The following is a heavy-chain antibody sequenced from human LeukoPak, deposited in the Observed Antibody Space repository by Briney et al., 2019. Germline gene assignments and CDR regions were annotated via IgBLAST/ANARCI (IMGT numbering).Heavy chain of an antibody. J-gene: IGHJ4*02. CDR3: ISLDYDVLTGSPQG. CDR2: IRSKANSYAT. CDR1: GFKFSGSS. Sequence: PGGSLRLSCAASGFKFSGSSMHWVRQASGKGPEWVGRIRSKANSYATAYAASVKGRFAISRDDSDNTAYLQMNSLTTEDTAVYYCISLDYDVLTGSPQGWGQGTLVTVSS. V-gene: IGHV3-73*01. D-gene: IGHD3-9*01.